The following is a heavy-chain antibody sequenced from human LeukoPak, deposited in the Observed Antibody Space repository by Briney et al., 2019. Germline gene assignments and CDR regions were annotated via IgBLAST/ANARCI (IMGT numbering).Heavy chain of an antibody. CDR1: GFIVNTNY. J-gene: IGHJ3*02. V-gene: IGHV3-21*01. Sequence: GGSLRLSCAASGFIVNTNYMTWVRQAPGKGLEWVSSITSSSSYIYYADSVKGRFTISRDNAKNSLYLQMNSLRAEDTAVYYCASENKRGYSYGSPTDAFDIWGQGTMVTVSS. D-gene: IGHD5-18*01. CDR3: ASENKRGYSYGSPTDAFDI. CDR2: ITSSSSYI.